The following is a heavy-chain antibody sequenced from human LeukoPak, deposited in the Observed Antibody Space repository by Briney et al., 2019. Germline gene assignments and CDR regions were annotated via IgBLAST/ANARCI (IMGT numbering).Heavy chain of an antibody. CDR3: AREAAAADY. J-gene: IGHJ4*02. Sequence: PGGSLRLSCAASGFTFSNYWMHWVRQDPGKGLVWVSFINPDGSTTNYADSVKGRFTISRDNAKNSLYLQMNSLRAEDTAVYYCAREAAAADYWGQGTLVTVSS. CDR2: INPDGSTT. D-gene: IGHD6-13*01. CDR1: GFTFSNYW. V-gene: IGHV3-74*01.